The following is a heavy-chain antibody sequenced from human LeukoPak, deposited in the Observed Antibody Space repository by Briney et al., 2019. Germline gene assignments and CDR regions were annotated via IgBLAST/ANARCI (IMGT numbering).Heavy chain of an antibody. CDR1: GFTFSSYS. V-gene: IGHV3-48*02. J-gene: IGHJ3*02. CDR2: ISSSSSTI. CDR3: ARDQRATYYYDSSGYSKDAFDI. D-gene: IGHD3-22*01. Sequence: PGGSLRLSCAASGFTFSSYSMNWVRQAPRKGLEWVSYISSSSSTIYYADSVKGRFTISRDNAKNSLYLQMNSLRDEDTAVYYCARDQRATYYYDSSGYSKDAFDIWGQGTMVTVSS.